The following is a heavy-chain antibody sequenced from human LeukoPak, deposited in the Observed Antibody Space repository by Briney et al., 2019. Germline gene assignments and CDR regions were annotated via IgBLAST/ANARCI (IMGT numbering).Heavy chain of an antibody. CDR1: GYTLTELS. J-gene: IGHJ4*02. CDR2: FDPEDGET. V-gene: IGHV1-24*01. CDR3: ATGYDSSGYLLPYFDY. D-gene: IGHD3-22*01. Sequence: RASVKVSCKVSGYTLTELSMHWVRQAPGKGLEWMGGFDPEDGETIYAQKFQGRVTVTEDTSTDTAYMELSSLRSEDTAVYYCATGYDSSGYLLPYFDYWGQGTLVTVSS.